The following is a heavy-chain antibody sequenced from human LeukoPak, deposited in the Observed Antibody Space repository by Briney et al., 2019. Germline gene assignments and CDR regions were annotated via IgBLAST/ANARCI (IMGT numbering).Heavy chain of an antibody. V-gene: IGHV3-30*18. J-gene: IGHJ4*02. CDR1: GFTFSSYG. CDR2: ISYDGSNE. Sequence: GRSLRLSCAASGFTFSSYGMHWVRQAPGKGLEWVAVISYDGSNEYYADSVKGRFTISRDNSKNTLYLQMNSLRAEDTAVYYCAKDPFDYWGQGTLVTVSS. CDR3: AKDPFDY.